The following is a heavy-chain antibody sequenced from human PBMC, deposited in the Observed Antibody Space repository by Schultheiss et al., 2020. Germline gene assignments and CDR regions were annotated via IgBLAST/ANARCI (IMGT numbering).Heavy chain of an antibody. J-gene: IGHJ3*02. Sequence: RGSLRLSCAASGFTFSSYSMNWVRQAPGKGLEWVANIKQDGSEKYYVDSVKGRFTISRDNAKNSLYLQMNSLRAEDTAVYYCARRDGDAFDIWGQGTMVTVSS. CDR3: ARRDGDAFDI. CDR1: GFTFSSYS. V-gene: IGHV3-7*01. D-gene: IGHD5-24*01. CDR2: IKQDGSEK.